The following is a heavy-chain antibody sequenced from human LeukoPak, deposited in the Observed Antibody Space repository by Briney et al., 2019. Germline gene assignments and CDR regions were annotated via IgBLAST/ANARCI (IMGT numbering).Heavy chain of an antibody. CDR1: GGSISSSNW. Sequence: SETLSLTCAVSGGSISSSNWWSWVRQPPGKGLEWIGEMYHSGSTNYNPSLKSRVTISVDKSKNQFSLKLSSVTAADTAVYYCARVPFWSGYPGYYYGMDVWGQGTTVTVSS. J-gene: IGHJ6*02. CDR3: ARVPFWSGYPGYYYGMDV. CDR2: MYHSGST. D-gene: IGHD3-3*01. V-gene: IGHV4-4*02.